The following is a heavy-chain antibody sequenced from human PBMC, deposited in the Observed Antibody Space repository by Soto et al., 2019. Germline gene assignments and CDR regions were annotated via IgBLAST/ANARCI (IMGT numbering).Heavy chain of an antibody. CDR3: ARGVPYYGSGSYRTLRYNWFDP. Sequence: SETLSLTCAVYGGSFSGYYWSWIRQPPGKGLEWIGEINHSGSTNYNPSLKSRVTISVDTSKNQFSLKLSSVTAADTAVYYCARGVPYYGSGSYRTLRYNWFDPWGQGTLVTVSS. D-gene: IGHD3-10*01. CDR1: GGSFSGYY. J-gene: IGHJ5*02. CDR2: INHSGST. V-gene: IGHV4-34*01.